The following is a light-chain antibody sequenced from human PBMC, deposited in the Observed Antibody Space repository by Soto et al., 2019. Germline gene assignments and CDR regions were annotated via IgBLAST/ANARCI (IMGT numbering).Light chain of an antibody. Sequence: QSVLTQPPSVSAAPGQRVTISCSGCSSNIGNNYVYWYQQLPGTAPKVLIYDTNKRPAGIPDRFSGSKSGTSATLGITGLQTGDEADFYCGTWDSSLSAVVFGGGTKLTVL. J-gene: IGLJ3*02. CDR2: DTN. CDR3: GTWDSSLSAVV. V-gene: IGLV1-51*01. CDR1: SSNIGNNY.